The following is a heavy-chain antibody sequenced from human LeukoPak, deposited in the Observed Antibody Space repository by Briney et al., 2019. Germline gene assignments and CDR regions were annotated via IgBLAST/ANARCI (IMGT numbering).Heavy chain of an antibody. V-gene: IGHV3-23*01. J-gene: IGHJ4*02. CDR2: VSGSGSNT. CDR3: AKDLIEGGYYHETYN. CDR1: GFTFRSYA. Sequence: GWSLRLSCAASGFTFRSYAMSWVRQAPGKGLEWVSAVSGSGSNTYYADSVRGRFTISRDNSKNTLYLQMNSLRAEDTAVYYCAKDLIEGGYYHETYNWGQGTLVTVSS. D-gene: IGHD3-22*01.